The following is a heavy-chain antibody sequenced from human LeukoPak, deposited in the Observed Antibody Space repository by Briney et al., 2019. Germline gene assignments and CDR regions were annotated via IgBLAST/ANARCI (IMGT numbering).Heavy chain of an antibody. V-gene: IGHV3-21*01. Sequence: PGGSLRLSCAASGFTFSSYGMNWVRQAPGKGLEWVSSITSTSSYINYVDSVKGRFTISRDNSKNTLYLQMNSLRAEDTAVYYCAKAGSGGYFDYWGQGTLVTVSS. CDR2: ITSTSSYI. D-gene: IGHD6-19*01. J-gene: IGHJ4*02. CDR1: GFTFSSYG. CDR3: AKAGSGGYFDY.